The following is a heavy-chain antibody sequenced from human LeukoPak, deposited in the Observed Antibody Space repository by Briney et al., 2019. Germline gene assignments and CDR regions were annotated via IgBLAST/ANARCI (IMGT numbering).Heavy chain of an antibody. J-gene: IGHJ4*02. CDR2: ISSSSSYI. V-gene: IGHV3-21*01. CDR3: ARVEPHHYYDSSGYYYAFDY. D-gene: IGHD3-22*01. CDR1: GFTFSSYS. Sequence: PGGSLRLSCAASGFTFSSYSMNWVRQASGKGLEWVSSISSSSSYIYYADSVKGRFTISRDNAKNSLYLQMNSLRAEDTAVYYCARVEPHHYYDSSGYYYAFDYWGQGTLVTVSS.